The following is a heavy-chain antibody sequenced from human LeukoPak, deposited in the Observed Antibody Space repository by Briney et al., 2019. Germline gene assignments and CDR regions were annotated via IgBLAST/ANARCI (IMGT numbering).Heavy chain of an antibody. V-gene: IGHV3-23*01. CDR3: AKDRNWNDPYYFDY. Sequence: PGGSLRLSCAASGFTFSSYAMSWVRQAPGKGLEWVSAISGSGGSTYYADSVKGRFTISRDSSKNTLFLQMNSLRTEDTALYYCAKDRNWNDPYYFDYWGQGTLVTVSS. D-gene: IGHD1-1*01. J-gene: IGHJ4*02. CDR2: ISGSGGST. CDR1: GFTFSSYA.